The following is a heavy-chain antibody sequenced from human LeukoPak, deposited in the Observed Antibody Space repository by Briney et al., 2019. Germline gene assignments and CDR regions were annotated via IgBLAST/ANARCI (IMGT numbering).Heavy chain of an antibody. J-gene: IGHJ4*02. D-gene: IGHD3-3*01. CDR2: INHSGST. CDR1: GGSFSGYY. V-gene: IGHV4-34*01. Sequence: PSETLSLTCAVYGGSFSGYYWSWIRQPPGKGVEWIGEINHSGSTNYNPSLKSRVTISVDTSKNQFSLKLSSVTAADTAVYYCARTYWRYYFDYWGQGTLVTVSS. CDR3: ARTYWRYYFDY.